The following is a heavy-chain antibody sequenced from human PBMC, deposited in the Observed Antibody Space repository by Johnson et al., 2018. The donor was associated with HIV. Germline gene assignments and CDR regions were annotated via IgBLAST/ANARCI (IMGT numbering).Heavy chain of an antibody. CDR3: ARLERLGGLSRVLDM. J-gene: IGHJ3*02. V-gene: IGHV3-9*01. Sequence: QLVESGGGLVQPGRSLRLSCVASGVKLDDYAMHWVRQPPGQGLEWVAGISWNSHIVDYADSVKGRFTISRDNSKNTLYLQMNYLGVEDTAVYYCARLERLGGLSRVLDMWGQGTMVTVSS. D-gene: IGHD6-19*01. CDR2: ISWNSHIV. CDR1: GVKLDDYA.